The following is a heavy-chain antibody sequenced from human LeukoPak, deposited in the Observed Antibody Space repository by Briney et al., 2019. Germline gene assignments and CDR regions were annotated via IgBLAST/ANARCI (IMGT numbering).Heavy chain of an antibody. J-gene: IGHJ4*02. D-gene: IGHD3-22*01. CDR3: ARISEVCYDSSGYYCTYFDY. Sequence: ASVKVSCKASGYTFTGYYMHWVRQAPGQGLEWMGWINPNSGGTNYPQKFQGRVTMTRDTSISTAYMELSRLRSDDTAVYYCARISEVCYDSSGYYCTYFDYWGQGTLVTVSS. CDR2: INPNSGGT. CDR1: GYTFTGYY. V-gene: IGHV1-2*02.